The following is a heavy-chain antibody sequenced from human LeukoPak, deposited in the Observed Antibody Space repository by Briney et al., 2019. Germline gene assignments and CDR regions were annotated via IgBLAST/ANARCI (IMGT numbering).Heavy chain of an antibody. J-gene: IGHJ4*02. V-gene: IGHV4-39*01. Sequence: PSETLSLTCTVSGGSISSYYWGWIRQPPGKGLEWIGSIYSSGSTYYNPSLKRRVTISIDTSNNQVSLKLSSVTAADTAVYYCARHGVTSSGYYWDWGQGTLVTASS. CDR3: ARHGVTSSGYYWD. CDR1: GGSISSYY. D-gene: IGHD3-3*01. CDR2: IYSSGST.